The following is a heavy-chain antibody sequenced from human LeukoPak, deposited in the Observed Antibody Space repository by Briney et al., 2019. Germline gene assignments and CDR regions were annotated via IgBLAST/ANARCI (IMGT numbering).Heavy chain of an antibody. CDR2: VSPYNGKT. V-gene: IGHV1-18*01. D-gene: IGHD4-17*01. CDR1: GYPFSDYG. Sequence: ASVKVSCKASGYPFSDYGIIWVRQAPGQGLEWMAYVSPYNGKTEYAQKIQGRVTVATDTSTSTAYMELRNLRSDDTAVYYCATTDYGDSFENWGQGTLVTVSS. CDR3: ATTDYGDSFEN. J-gene: IGHJ4*02.